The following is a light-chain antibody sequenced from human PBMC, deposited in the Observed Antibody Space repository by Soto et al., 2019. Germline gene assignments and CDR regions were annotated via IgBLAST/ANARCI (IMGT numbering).Light chain of an antibody. V-gene: IGKV3-15*01. CDR2: EVS. CDR3: QQYQDWPRT. CDR1: ERLTGN. J-gene: IGKJ1*01. Sequence: EIVITQSPATLSLSPGKRPTLSCRASERLTGNLAWHQHRPGQAPRLLIYEVSTRATYIPARFSGRGSRTEFTLTISSLQTEDSAVYYCQQYQDWPRTFGQGTKVDIK.